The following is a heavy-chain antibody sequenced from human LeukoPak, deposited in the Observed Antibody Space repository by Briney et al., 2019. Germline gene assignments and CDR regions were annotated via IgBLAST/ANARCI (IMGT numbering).Heavy chain of an antibody. V-gene: IGHV4-38-2*01. J-gene: IGHJ4*02. CDR1: GYSISSGYY. CDR3: ARTSVYYFDY. Sequence: SETLSLTCAVSGYSISSGYYCGWIRQPPGKGLEWIGSIYHSGSTYYNPSLKSRVTISVDTSKNQFSLKLSSVTAADTAVYYCARTSVYYFDYWGQGTLVTVSS. CDR2: IYHSGST.